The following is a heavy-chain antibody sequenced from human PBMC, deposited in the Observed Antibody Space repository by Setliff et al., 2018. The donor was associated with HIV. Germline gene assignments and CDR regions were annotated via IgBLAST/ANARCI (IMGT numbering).Heavy chain of an antibody. CDR2: IKSKGDGGTT. V-gene: IGHV3-15*01. D-gene: IGHD2-15*01. CDR3: TRHNTGWYPEYFQH. J-gene: IGHJ1*01. CDR1: GFTFSNAW. Sequence: GGSLRLSCAASGFTFSNAWMSWVRQAPGKGLEWVGRIKSKGDGGTTDYAAPVKGRFTISRDDSKSIAYLQMNSLKTEDTAVYFCTRHNTGWYPEYFQHWGQGTLVTVSS.